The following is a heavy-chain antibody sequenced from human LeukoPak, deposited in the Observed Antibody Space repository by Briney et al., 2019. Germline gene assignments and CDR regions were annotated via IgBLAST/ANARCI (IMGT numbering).Heavy chain of an antibody. CDR3: ARHDGVDAFDI. V-gene: IGHV3-11*06. J-gene: IGHJ3*02. CDR1: GFTFSDYY. CDR2: ISSSSSYT. Sequence: GGSLRLSCAASGFTFSDYYMSWIRQAPGKGLEWVSYISSSSSYTNYADSVKGRFTISRDNAKNSLYLQMNSLGAEDTAVYYCARHDGVDAFDIWGQGTMVTVSS. D-gene: IGHD4-17*01.